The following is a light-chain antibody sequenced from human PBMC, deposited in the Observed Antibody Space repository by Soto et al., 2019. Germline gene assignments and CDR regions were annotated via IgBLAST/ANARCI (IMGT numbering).Light chain of an antibody. J-gene: IGKJ1*01. CDR2: DAS. Sequence: DIQMTQSPSSLSASFGDSVTIXXQASQDISNYLNWYQQKPGKAPKLXIYDASNLETGVPSRFSGSGSGTDFTLTISSLQPEDFATYYCLQDYNYPRTFGQGTKVDIK. CDR1: QDISNY. V-gene: IGKV1-33*01. CDR3: LQDYNYPRT.